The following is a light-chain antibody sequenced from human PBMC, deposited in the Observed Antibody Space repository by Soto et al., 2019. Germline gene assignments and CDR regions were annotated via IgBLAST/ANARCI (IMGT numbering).Light chain of an antibody. V-gene: IGKV1-9*01. CDR1: QGIRNY. J-gene: IGKJ1*01. CDR2: IAS. Sequence: DIQLTQSPSFLSASVGDRVTITCRASQGIRNYLAWYQQKPGRAPKLLIYIASILQTGVPSRFTGSQSGTEFTLTISNLQPDDFATYYCQQYESYSPWTFGQGTKVDIK. CDR3: QQYESYSPWT.